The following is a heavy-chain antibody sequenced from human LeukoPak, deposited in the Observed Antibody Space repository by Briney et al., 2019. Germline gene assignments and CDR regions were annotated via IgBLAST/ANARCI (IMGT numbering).Heavy chain of an antibody. CDR3: ARGLASGYPPIPFDY. J-gene: IGHJ4*02. V-gene: IGHV4-34*12. Sequence: SETLSLTCTVSGGSISGYYWSWIRQPPGKGLEWIGEIIDSGSTNYNSSLKSRVTISVDTSKNQFSLNLSSVTAADTAVYYCARGLASGYPPIPFDYWGQGTLVTVSS. CDR2: IIDSGST. D-gene: IGHD3-3*01. CDR1: GGSISGYY.